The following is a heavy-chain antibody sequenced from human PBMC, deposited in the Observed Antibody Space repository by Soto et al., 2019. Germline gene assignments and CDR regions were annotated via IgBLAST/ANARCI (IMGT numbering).Heavy chain of an antibody. CDR1: GYTFTSYA. CDR3: ARGRAYTKGRFDP. V-gene: IGHV1-3*01. Sequence: ASVKVSCKASGYTFTSYAMHWVRQAPGQRLEWMGWINAGNGNTKYSQKFQGRVTITRDTSASTAYMELSSLRSEDTAVYYCARGRAYTKGRFDPWGQGTLVTVSS. J-gene: IGHJ5*02. CDR2: INAGNGNT. D-gene: IGHD3-16*01.